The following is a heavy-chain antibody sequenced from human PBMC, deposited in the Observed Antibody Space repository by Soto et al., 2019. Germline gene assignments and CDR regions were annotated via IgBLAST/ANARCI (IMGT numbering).Heavy chain of an antibody. J-gene: IGHJ4*02. Sequence: EVQLVESGGGLVQPGGSLRLSCAASGFSFSSHNMNWVRQAPGKGLEWISYISTSGSSRYYADSVKGRFTISRDNAKNSLYLQMNSLRAEDTALYYCARSGNYRLDCWGQGTLVTVSS. CDR3: ARSGNYRLDC. CDR2: ISTSGSSR. D-gene: IGHD1-26*01. V-gene: IGHV3-48*01. CDR1: GFSFSSHN.